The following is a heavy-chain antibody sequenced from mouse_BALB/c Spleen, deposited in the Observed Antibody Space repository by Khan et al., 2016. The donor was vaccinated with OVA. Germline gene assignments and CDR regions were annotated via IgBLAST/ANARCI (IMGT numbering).Heavy chain of an antibody. CDR1: GFSFTDYA. J-gene: IGHJ4*01. Sequence: QVQLKESGPGLVAPSQSLSITCTVSGFSFTDYAVSWIRQPPGKGLEWLGVIWGGGSKYYNSALKSRLSISKDNSRSQVFLNMNSLQTDDTARYYCAKDHPYYAMDYWGQGTSVTVSS. CDR2: IWGGGSK. CDR3: AKDHPYYAMDY. V-gene: IGHV2-6-5*01.